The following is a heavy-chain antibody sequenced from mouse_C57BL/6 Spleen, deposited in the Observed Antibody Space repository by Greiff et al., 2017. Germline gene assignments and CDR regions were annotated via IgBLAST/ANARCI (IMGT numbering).Heavy chain of an antibody. J-gene: IGHJ4*01. CDR2: INPNNGGT. CDR1: GYTFTDYY. CDR3: ARHYGSSYFYAMDY. D-gene: IGHD1-1*01. Sequence: VQLQQSGPELVKPGASVKISCKASGYTFTDYYMNWVKQSHGKSLEWIGDINPNNGGTSYNQKFKGKATLTVDKSSSTAYMELRSVTSEDSAVYYCARHYGSSYFYAMDYWGQGTSVTVSS. V-gene: IGHV1-26*01.